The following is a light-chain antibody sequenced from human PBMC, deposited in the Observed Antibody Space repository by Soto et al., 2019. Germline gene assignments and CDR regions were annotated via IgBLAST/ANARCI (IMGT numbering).Light chain of an antibody. J-gene: IGLJ1*01. CDR3: AAWDDSLSGLYV. V-gene: IGLV2-14*01. CDR1: KFDIGRYNY. Sequence: QSALTQPASVSGSPGQTITISCAGTKFDIGRYNYVSWYRQHPGEAPKLIIFEVNNRPSGISNRFTGSKSGTSASLAIRGLRSEDEADYYCAAWDDSLSGLYVFGTGTKLTVL. CDR2: EVN.